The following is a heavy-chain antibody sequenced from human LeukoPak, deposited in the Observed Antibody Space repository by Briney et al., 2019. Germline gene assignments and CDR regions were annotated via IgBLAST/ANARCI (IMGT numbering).Heavy chain of an antibody. CDR2: IYSDNT. J-gene: IGHJ4*02. Sequence: GGSLRLSCTVSGFTVSSNSMSWVRQAPGKGLEWVSFIYSDNTHYSDSVKGRFTISRDNSKNTLHLQMDSLRAEDTAVYYCARDQTLYSSSSEFDYWGQGTLVTVSS. CDR3: ARDQTLYSSSSEFDY. D-gene: IGHD6-6*01. V-gene: IGHV3-66*03. CDR1: GFTVSSNS.